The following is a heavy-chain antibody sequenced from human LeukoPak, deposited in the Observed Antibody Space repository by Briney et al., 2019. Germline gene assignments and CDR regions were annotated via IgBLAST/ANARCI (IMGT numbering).Heavy chain of an antibody. D-gene: IGHD7-27*01. CDR3: ARGRPTNLGGIY. V-gene: IGHV1-8*01. CDR1: GYTFTSHH. CDR2: MNPNSGNT. J-gene: IGHJ4*02. Sequence: GASVKVSCKASGYTFTSHHINWVRQAAGQGPEWMGWMNPNSGNTAYAQKFQGRVTMTWDTSINTAYMELDSLRSEDTAVYYCARGRPTNLGGIYWSQGSLVTVSP.